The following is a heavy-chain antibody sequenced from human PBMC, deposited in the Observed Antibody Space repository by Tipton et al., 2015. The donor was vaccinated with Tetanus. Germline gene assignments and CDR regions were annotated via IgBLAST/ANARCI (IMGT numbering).Heavy chain of an antibody. J-gene: IGHJ3*02. CDR3: EMFGSGLDAFDI. V-gene: IGHV3-23*01. Sequence: AVSGFVFTNYAMSWIRQAPGKGLKWVSSISGGGIRTYYADSVKGRFTVSRDNSKNTIYLEMNSLRAEDTAVYYCEMFGSGLDAFDIWGHGTMVTVSS. CDR1: GFVFTNYA. CDR2: ISGGGIRT. D-gene: IGHD6-19*01.